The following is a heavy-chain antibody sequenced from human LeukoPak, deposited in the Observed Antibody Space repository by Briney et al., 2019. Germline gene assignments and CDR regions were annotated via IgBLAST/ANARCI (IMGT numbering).Heavy chain of an antibody. CDR1: GYTFTSCD. Sequence: ASVKVSCKASGYTFTSCDINWVRQATGQGLEWMVWMNPNSGNTGYAQKFQGRVTMTTDTSTTTAYMELRSLRSDDTAVYYCAIGGRWELPRRYAFDIWGQGTMVTGSS. CDR2: MNPNSGNT. CDR3: AIGGRWELPRRYAFDI. J-gene: IGHJ3*02. V-gene: IGHV1-8*01. D-gene: IGHD1-26*01.